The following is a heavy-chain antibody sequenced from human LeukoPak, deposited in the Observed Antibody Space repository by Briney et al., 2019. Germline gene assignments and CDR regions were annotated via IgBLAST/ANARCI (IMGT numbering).Heavy chain of an antibody. CDR3: ARERVVGAVDY. Sequence: SETLSLTCTVSGGSISSSSYYWGWIRQPPGKGLEWIGSIYYSGSTYYNPSLKSRVTISVDTSKNQFSLELSSVTAADAAVYYCARERVVGAVDYWGQGTLVTVSS. V-gene: IGHV4-39*07. CDR2: IYYSGST. D-gene: IGHD1-26*01. CDR1: GGSISSSSYY. J-gene: IGHJ4*02.